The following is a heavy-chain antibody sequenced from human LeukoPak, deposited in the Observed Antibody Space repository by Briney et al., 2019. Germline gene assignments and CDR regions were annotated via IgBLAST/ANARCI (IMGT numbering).Heavy chain of an antibody. D-gene: IGHD6-13*01. CDR2: IKSKTDGGTT. J-gene: IGHJ4*02. CDR3: TTDLIWAAAREYYFDY. Sequence: KTGGSLRLSCAASGFTFSNAWMSWVRQAPGKGLEWVGRIKSKTDGGTTDYAAPVKGRFTISRDDSKNTLYLQMNSLKTEDTAVYYCTTDLIWAAAREYYFDYWGQGTLVTVSS. CDR1: GFTFSNAW. V-gene: IGHV3-15*01.